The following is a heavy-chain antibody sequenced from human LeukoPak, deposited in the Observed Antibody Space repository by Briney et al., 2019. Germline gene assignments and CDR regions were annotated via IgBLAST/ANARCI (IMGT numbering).Heavy chain of an antibody. D-gene: IGHD2-8*01. V-gene: IGHV1-18*01. J-gene: IGHJ3*02. CDR2: MSAYNGNT. Sequence: ASVKVSCXASGYTFTSYGISWVRQAPGQGLEWMGWMSAYNGNTNYAQKLQGRVTMTTDTSTSTAYMELRSLRSDDTAVYYCAGEIVLMVPGAFDIWGQGTMVTVSS. CDR3: AGEIVLMVPGAFDI. CDR1: GYTFTSYG.